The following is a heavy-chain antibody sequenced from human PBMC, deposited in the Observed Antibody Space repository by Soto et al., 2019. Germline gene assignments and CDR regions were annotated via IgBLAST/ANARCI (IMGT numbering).Heavy chain of an antibody. V-gene: IGHV3-66*01. CDR2: IQSGGTT. CDR3: TRDDVHFNGNRYYGVPLDV. J-gene: IGHJ6*04. D-gene: IGHD2-8*01. CDR1: GFSVSSKY. Sequence: EVQLVESGGDLVQPGGSLRLSCAASGFSVSSKYMSWVRQAPGKGLEWVSLIQSGGTTYYAGSVKGRFTISRDYSENTLFLQMNSLRGEDTAVYSGTRDDVHFNGNRYYGVPLDVWGKGTPVTVSA.